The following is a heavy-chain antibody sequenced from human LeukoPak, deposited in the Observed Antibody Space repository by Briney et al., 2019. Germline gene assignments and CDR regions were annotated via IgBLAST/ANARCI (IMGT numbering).Heavy chain of an antibody. CDR1: GGTFSSYA. Sequence: ASVKVSCKASGGTFSSYAISWVRQAPGQGLEWMGWINTHNGATNYAQHFQGRVTMTTDTAVTTAYMDLDGLISDDAAVYFCARGPIGGLRKGFDIWGQGTLVTVSS. D-gene: IGHD1-26*01. J-gene: IGHJ4*02. CDR2: INTHNGAT. CDR3: ARGPIGGLRKGFDI. V-gene: IGHV1-18*01.